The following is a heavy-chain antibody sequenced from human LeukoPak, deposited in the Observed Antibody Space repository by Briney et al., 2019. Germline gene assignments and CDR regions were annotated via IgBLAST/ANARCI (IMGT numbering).Heavy chain of an antibody. D-gene: IGHD3-22*01. Sequence: GASVKVSCKASGYTFTSYGISWVRQAPGQGLEWMGWISAYNGNTNYAQKLQGRVTMTTDTSTSTAYMELRSLRSDDTAVYHCARGYYYDSSGYWVLIQNAFDIWGQGTMVTVSS. CDR3: ARGYYYDSSGYWVLIQNAFDI. CDR2: ISAYNGNT. V-gene: IGHV1-18*01. CDR1: GYTFTSYG. J-gene: IGHJ3*02.